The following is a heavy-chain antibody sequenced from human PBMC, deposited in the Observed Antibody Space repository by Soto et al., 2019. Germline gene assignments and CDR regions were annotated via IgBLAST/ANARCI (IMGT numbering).Heavy chain of an antibody. J-gene: IGHJ4*02. Sequence: QVQLVQSGAEVKKPGASVKVSCKASGYTFTSYGISWVRQAPGQGLEWMGWVSSYNANTIYVQKFQDTVTMTTDTPTSPAHMALRGLGYDDTAVYYCARAPRIVTAASGIRDFDSWGQGTQVTVSS. CDR2: VSSYNANT. CDR3: ARAPRIVTAASGIRDFDS. CDR1: GYTFTSYG. V-gene: IGHV1-18*01. D-gene: IGHD3-16*02.